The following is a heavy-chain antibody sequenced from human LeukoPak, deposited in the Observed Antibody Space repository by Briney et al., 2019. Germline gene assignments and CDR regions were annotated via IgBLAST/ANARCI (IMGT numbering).Heavy chain of an antibody. V-gene: IGHV3-33*01. CDR1: GFTFSSYG. Sequence: GRSLRLSRAASGFTFSSYGMHWVRQAPGKGLEWVAVIWYDGSNKYYADSVKGRFTISRDNSKNTLYLQMNSLRAEDTAVYYRARIRPGYYYYMDVWGKGTTVTVSS. CDR3: ARIRPGYYYYMDV. CDR2: IWYDGSNK. J-gene: IGHJ6*03.